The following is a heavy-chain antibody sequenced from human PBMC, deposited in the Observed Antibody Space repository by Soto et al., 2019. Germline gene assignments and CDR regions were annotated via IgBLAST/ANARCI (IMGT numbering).Heavy chain of an antibody. V-gene: IGHV3-33*01. CDR3: ARGLHSLFDY. J-gene: IGHJ4*02. CDR2: IWYDGNNK. CDR1: GFAFSNYG. D-gene: IGHD2-21*01. Sequence: GGSLRLSCAASGFAFSNYGMHWVRQAPGKGLEWVAVIWYDGNNKYYADSVKGRFTISRDNSNNTLYVQMTSLRAEDTAVYYCARGLHSLFDYWGQGTLVTVSS.